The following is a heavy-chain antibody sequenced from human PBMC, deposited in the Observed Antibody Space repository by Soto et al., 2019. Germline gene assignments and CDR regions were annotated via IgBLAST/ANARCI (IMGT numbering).Heavy chain of an antibody. Sequence: QLQLQESGSGLVKPSQTLSLTCAVSGGSISSGGYSWSWIRQPPGNGLEWIGYIYHSGSTYYNPSLKGRVTISVDRSKTQVLLKLSSVTAADTGVYFCARGGSYGLLGMDVWGQGTTVSVSS. J-gene: IGHJ6*02. V-gene: IGHV4-30-2*01. D-gene: IGHD1-26*01. CDR2: IYHSGST. CDR3: ARGGSYGLLGMDV. CDR1: GGSISSGGYS.